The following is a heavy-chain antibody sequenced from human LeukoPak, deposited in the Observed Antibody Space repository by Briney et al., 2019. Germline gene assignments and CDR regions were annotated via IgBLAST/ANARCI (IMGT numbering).Heavy chain of an antibody. V-gene: IGHV3-7*01. D-gene: IGHD1-7*01. J-gene: IGHJ4*02. CDR3: ARTDWNYNFDY. Sequence: GGSLRLSCVVSGFSISSHWMSWVRQAPGKGLEWVASLKEDVSARNLVDSVKGRFTISRDNAKNSLYLQMNSLRAEDTAVYYCARTDWNYNFDYWGQGTLVTVSS. CDR2: LKEDVSAR. CDR1: GFSISSHW.